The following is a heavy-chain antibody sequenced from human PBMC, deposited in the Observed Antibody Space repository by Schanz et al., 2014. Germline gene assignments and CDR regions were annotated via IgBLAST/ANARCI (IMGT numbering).Heavy chain of an antibody. Sequence: EADLVESGGGLIQRGESLRLSCSASGFSFSSYSMNWVRQPPGKGLEWVSDISSGSSYANYADSVKGRFTISRDNAKNSLYLQMNSLRAEDTAVYYCARDRGYCSGGSCLTFDYWGQGTLVTVSS. V-gene: IGHV3-48*04. D-gene: IGHD2-15*01. CDR2: ISSGSSYA. J-gene: IGHJ4*02. CDR1: GFSFSSYS. CDR3: ARDRGYCSGGSCLTFDY.